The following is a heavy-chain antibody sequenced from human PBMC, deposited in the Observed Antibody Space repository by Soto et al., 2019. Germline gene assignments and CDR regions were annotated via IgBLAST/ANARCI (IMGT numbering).Heavy chain of an antibody. Sequence: EVQLVESGGGLVQPGGSLSLSCAASGFTFSSYSMNWARQAPGKGLEWISYISSSSRTIYHPDSVKVRFTMSRDNAKNSLYLQMNSLRAEDTAVYYCARDKGRSPLDYWGQGTLVTVSS. V-gene: IGHV3-48*01. D-gene: IGHD2-15*01. CDR3: ARDKGRSPLDY. CDR2: ISSSSRTI. CDR1: GFTFSSYS. J-gene: IGHJ4*02.